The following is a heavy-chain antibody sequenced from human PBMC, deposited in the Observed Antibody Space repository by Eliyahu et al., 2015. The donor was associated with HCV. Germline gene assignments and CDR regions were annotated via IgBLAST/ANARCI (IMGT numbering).Heavy chain of an antibody. V-gene: IGHV3-23*01. D-gene: IGHD2-15*01. CDR1: GFTFSSXA. CDR2: ISGSGGST. J-gene: IGHJ4*02. CDR3: AKDGQGYCSGGSCYAPVDY. Sequence: EVQLLESGGGLVQPGGSLRLSCAASGFTFSSXAXSWVRQXPGKGLEWVSAISGSGGSTYYADSVKGRFTISRDNSKNTLYLQMNSLRAEDTAVYYCAKDGQGYCSGGSCYAPVDYWGQGTLVTVSS.